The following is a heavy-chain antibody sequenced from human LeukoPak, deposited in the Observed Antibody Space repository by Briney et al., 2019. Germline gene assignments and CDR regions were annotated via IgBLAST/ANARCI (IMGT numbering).Heavy chain of an antibody. CDR2: INTNNGGT. CDR3: TSNSDTSAYYAFDF. D-gene: IGHD3-22*01. J-gene: IGHJ3*01. CDR1: GYTFTGYH. Sequence: ASVKVSCKASGYTFTGYHMHWVRQAPGQGLEWMGRINTNNGGTNYAQKFQGRVTMTRDTSISTGYMELSRLTSDDTAVYYCTSNSDTSAYYAFDFWGQGTMVTVSS. V-gene: IGHV1-2*06.